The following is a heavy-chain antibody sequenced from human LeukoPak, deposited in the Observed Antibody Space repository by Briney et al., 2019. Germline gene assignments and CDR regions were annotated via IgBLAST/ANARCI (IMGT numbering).Heavy chain of an antibody. CDR1: GFTFSRYW. CDR2: IESDGSST. D-gene: IGHD5-18*01. V-gene: IGHV3-74*01. Sequence: GGSLRLSCAGSGFTFSRYWMHWVRQVPEKGLVWVSRIESDGSSTNYADSVKGRFTISRDNAKNTLYLQMNSLRAEDTAVYYCGREDRFGYNYAYGLDVWGQGTTVTVSS. CDR3: GREDRFGYNYAYGLDV. J-gene: IGHJ6*02.